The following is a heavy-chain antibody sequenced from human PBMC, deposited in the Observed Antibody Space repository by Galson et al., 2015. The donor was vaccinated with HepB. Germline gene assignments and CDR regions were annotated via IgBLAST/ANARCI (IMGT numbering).Heavy chain of an antibody. CDR2: IRVGSSYK. CDR1: GSAFKTYY. V-gene: IGHV3-11*06. D-gene: IGHD6-13*01. CDR3: AINGPCSRYSCAFYV. Sequence: SLRLSCAASGSAFKTYYMNWIRQAPGKGPEWLSYIRVGSSYKLYSESVKGRFTISRDNFRNTIYLQMNNLRIDDTAVYYCAINGPCSRYSCAFYVWGSGTWVSVSP. J-gene: IGHJ6*04.